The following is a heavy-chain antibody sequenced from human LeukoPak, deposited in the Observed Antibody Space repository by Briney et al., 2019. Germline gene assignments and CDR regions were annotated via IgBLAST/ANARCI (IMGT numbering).Heavy chain of an antibody. V-gene: IGHV3-33*01. Sequence: GGSLRLSCAASGFTFSTYGMHWVRQAPGQGPEWVTSIGIDGSNKYYADSVKGRFTISRDNSNNTLYLQMNSLRAEDTAVYYCARDVGYAKNSFYFDYWGQGTPVTVSS. CDR1: GFTFSTYG. J-gene: IGHJ4*02. CDR2: IGIDGSNK. CDR3: ARDVGYAKNSFYFDY. D-gene: IGHD1-1*01.